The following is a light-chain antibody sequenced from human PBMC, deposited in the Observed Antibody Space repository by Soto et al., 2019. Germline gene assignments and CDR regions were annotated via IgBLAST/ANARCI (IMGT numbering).Light chain of an antibody. CDR3: QAWDSSTVV. V-gene: IGLV3-1*01. Sequence: SYELTQPPSVSVSPGQTDSITCSGDKLGDKYACWYQQKPGQSPVLVIYQDGKRPSGIPERFSGSNSGNTATLTISGTQAMDEADYYCQAWDSSTVVFGGGTKVTVL. CDR1: KLGDKY. J-gene: IGLJ2*01. CDR2: QDG.